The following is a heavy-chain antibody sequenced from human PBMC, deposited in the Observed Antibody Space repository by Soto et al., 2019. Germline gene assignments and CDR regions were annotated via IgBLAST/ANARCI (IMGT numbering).Heavy chain of an antibody. V-gene: IGHV1-3*01. Sequence: GASVKVSCKASGYTFTSCAMHWVRQAPGQRLEWMGWINAGNGNTKYSQKFQGRVTITRDTSASTAYMELSSLRSEDTAVYYCARGDYDFWSGYSRPYYYYGMDVWGQGTTVTVSS. CDR3: ARGDYDFWSGYSRPYYYYGMDV. CDR1: GYTFTSCA. D-gene: IGHD3-3*01. J-gene: IGHJ6*02. CDR2: INAGNGNT.